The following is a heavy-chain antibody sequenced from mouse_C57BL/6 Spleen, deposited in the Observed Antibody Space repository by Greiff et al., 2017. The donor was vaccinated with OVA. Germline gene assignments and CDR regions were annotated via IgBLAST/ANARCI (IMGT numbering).Heavy chain of an antibody. CDR1: GFSLTSYG. D-gene: IGHD2-4*01. J-gene: IGHJ1*03. CDR3: ARFYDYHWYFDV. V-gene: IGHV2-2*01. Sequence: QVQLQQSGPGLVQPSQSLSITCTVSGFSLTSYGVHWVRQSPGKGLEWLGVIWSGGSTDYNAAFISRLSISKDNSKSQVFFKMNSLQADDTAIYYCARFYDYHWYFDVWGTGTTVTVSS. CDR2: IWSGGST.